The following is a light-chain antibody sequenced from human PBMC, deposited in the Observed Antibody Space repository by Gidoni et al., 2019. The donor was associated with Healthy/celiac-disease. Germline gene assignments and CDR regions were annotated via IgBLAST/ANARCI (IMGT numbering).Light chain of an antibody. CDR3: QQYDNLPMCS. CDR1: QDISNY. CDR2: DAS. Sequence: DIQMTQSQSSLSASVGDRVTITCQASQDISNYLNWYQQKPGKAPKLLIYDASNLETGVQSRFSGSGSGTDFTFTISSLQPEDIATYYCQQYDNLPMCSFGQGTKLEIK. J-gene: IGKJ2*04. V-gene: IGKV1-33*01.